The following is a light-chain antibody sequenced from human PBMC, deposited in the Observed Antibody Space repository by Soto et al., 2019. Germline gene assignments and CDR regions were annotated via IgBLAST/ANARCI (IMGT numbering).Light chain of an antibody. CDR3: QQYNSYSLT. Sequence: IPMTQSPSTLSASVGDRVTITCRASQSVRSWLAWYQQKPGRAPKFLIYDASSLESGVPSRFSGSGSGTEFTLSISSLQPDDFATYYCQQYNSYSLTFGGGTKVDIK. J-gene: IGKJ4*01. CDR1: QSVRSW. CDR2: DAS. V-gene: IGKV1-5*01.